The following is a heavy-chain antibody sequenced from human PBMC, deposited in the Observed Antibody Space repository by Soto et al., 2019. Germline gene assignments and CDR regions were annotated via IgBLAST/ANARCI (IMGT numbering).Heavy chain of an antibody. CDR1: GYIFNTYG. Sequence: QVHLVQSGAEVKKPGASVKVSCKGSGYIFNTYGITWVRQAPGKGLEWMGWISAHNGNTNYAQKLQGRVTVTRDTSTSTAYMELRNLRSDDTAVYYCARGRYGEYWGQGALVTVSS. V-gene: IGHV1-18*01. J-gene: IGHJ4*02. CDR2: ISAHNGNT. D-gene: IGHD3-10*01. CDR3: ARGRYGEY.